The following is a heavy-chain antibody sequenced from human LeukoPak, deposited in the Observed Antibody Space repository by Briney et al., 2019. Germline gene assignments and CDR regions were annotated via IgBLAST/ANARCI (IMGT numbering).Heavy chain of an antibody. D-gene: IGHD2-15*01. V-gene: IGHV3-15*01. Sequence: GGSLRLSCAASGFTFGNAWMSWVRQAPGKGLEWVGRIKSKTDGGTTDYAAPVKGRFTISRDDSKNTLYLQMNSLKTEDTAVYYCTTVPGGYYYYYMDVWGKGTTVTISS. CDR2: IKSKTDGGTT. CDR3: TTVPGGYYYYYMDV. CDR1: GFTFGNAW. J-gene: IGHJ6*03.